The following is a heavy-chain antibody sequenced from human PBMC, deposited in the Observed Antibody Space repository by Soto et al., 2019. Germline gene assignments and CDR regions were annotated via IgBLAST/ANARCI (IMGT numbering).Heavy chain of an antibody. CDR2: INPSGGST. V-gene: IGHV1-46*01. CDR1: GYTFTSYY. Sequence: GALVKVSCKASGYTFTSYYMHWVRQAPGQGLEWMGIINPSGGSTSYAQKFQGRVTMTRDTSTSTVYMELSSLRSEDTAVYYCARHLVATIPEYYYYYYYMDVWGKGTTVTVSS. J-gene: IGHJ6*03. D-gene: IGHD5-12*01. CDR3: ARHLVATIPEYYYYYYYMDV.